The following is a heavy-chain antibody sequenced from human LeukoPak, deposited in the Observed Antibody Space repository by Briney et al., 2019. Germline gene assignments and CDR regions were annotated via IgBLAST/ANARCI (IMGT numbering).Heavy chain of an antibody. J-gene: IGHJ4*02. CDR3: ACSYYYGSGSYHYFDY. CDR2: IYYSGST. CDR1: GGSISSSSYY. D-gene: IGHD3-10*01. Sequence: SETLSLTCTVSGGSISSSSYYWGWLRQPPGKGLEWIGSIYYSGSTYYNPSLKSRVTICVDTSKNQFPLKLSSVTAADTAVYYCACSYYYGSGSYHYFDYWGQGTLVTVSS. V-gene: IGHV4-39*01.